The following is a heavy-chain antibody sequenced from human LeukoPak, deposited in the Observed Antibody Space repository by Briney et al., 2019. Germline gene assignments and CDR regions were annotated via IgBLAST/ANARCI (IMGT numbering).Heavy chain of an antibody. CDR3: AKEEGIAAAQRGEPFDY. CDR2: INSDGSST. J-gene: IGHJ4*02. V-gene: IGHV3-74*01. CDR1: GFTFSSYW. Sequence: GGSLRLSCAASGFTFSSYWMHWVRQAPGKGLVWVSRINSDGSSTSYADSVKGRFTISRDNSKNTLSLQMNSLRAEDTAVYYCAKEEGIAAAQRGEPFDYWGQGTLVTVSS. D-gene: IGHD6-13*01.